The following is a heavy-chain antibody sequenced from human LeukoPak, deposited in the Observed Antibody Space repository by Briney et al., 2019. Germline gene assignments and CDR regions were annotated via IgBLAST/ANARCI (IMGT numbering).Heavy chain of an antibody. D-gene: IGHD3-22*01. CDR1: SGSISSHY. CDR2: IYYSGST. CDR3: ARDTRGYDSSGYYYVDWFDP. J-gene: IGHJ5*02. V-gene: IGHV4-59*11. Sequence: SETLSLTCTVSSGSISSHYWSWIRQPPGKGLEWIGYIYYSGSTNYNPSLKSRVTISVDTSKNQFSLKLSSVTAADTAVYYCARDTRGYDSSGYYYVDWFDPWGQGTQVTVSS.